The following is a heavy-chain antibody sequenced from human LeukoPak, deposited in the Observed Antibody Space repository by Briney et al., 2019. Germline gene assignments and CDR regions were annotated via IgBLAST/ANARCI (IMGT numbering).Heavy chain of an antibody. CDR2: ISYDGSNK. D-gene: IGHD6-13*01. Sequence: PGRSLRLSCAASGFTFSSYGMHWVRQAPGKGLEWVAVISYDGSNKYYADSVKGRFTISRDNFKNTLYLQMNSLRAEDTAVYYCAKDRSSSILDYWGQGTLVTVSS. CDR3: AKDRSSSILDY. J-gene: IGHJ4*02. V-gene: IGHV3-30*18. CDR1: GFTFSSYG.